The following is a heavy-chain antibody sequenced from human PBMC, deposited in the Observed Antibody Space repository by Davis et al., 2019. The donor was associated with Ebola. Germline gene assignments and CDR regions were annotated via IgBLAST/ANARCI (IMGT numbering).Heavy chain of an antibody. CDR3: ARAIVVVVAAKIDAFDI. J-gene: IGHJ3*02. D-gene: IGHD2-15*01. CDR2: FIAYNCNT. CDR1: GYTFTSYG. Sequence: ASVKVSCKASGYTFTSYGISWVRQAPGQALEWLGLFIAYNCNTNYAQKLQGRVTMTTDTSTSTAYMELRSLRSDDTAVYYCARAIVVVVAAKIDAFDIWGQGTMVTVSS. V-gene: IGHV1-18*01.